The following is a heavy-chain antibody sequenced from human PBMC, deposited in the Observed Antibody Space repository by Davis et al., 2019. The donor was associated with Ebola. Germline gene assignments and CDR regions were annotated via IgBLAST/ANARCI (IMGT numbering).Heavy chain of an antibody. Sequence: PGGSLRLSCAASGFTFSSYGMHWVRQAPGKGLEWVSAISGSGGSTYYADSVKGRFTISRDNSKNTLYLQMNSLRAEDTAVYYCARLGDRYCSGGSCYPHYFDYWGQGTLVTVSS. CDR3: ARLGDRYCSGGSCYPHYFDY. CDR1: GFTFSSYG. CDR2: ISGSGGST. V-gene: IGHV3-23*01. J-gene: IGHJ4*02. D-gene: IGHD2-15*01.